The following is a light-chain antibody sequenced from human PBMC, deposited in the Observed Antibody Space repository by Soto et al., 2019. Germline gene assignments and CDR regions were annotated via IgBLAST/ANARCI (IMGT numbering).Light chain of an antibody. CDR3: QQYGNSPIT. J-gene: IGKJ5*01. CDR2: GAS. Sequence: IVMTQSPATLSVSPWERATLSCRASQSVTSYLAWYQQRPGQAPRLLIYGASSRATGIPDRFSGRGSGTDFTLTINRLEPEDFAVYYCQQYGNSPITFGQGTRLEIK. CDR1: QSVTSY. V-gene: IGKV3-20*01.